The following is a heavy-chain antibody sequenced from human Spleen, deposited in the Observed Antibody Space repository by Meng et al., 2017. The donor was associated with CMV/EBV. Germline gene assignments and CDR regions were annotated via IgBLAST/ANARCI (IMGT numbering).Heavy chain of an antibody. J-gene: IGHJ4*02. CDR1: GGTFSSHG. CDR2: VIPIFGTT. CDR3: AREVDY. Sequence: SSVRVSCKASGGTFSSHGVNWVRKAPRLGLAWNGGVIPIFGTTNYAQKFQGRVTITTDESTTTAYMELSGLRSDDTAMYYCAREVDYWGQGTLVTVSS. V-gene: IGHV1-69*05.